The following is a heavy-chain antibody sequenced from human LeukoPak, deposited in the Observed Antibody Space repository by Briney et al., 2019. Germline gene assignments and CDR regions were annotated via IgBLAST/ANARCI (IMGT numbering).Heavy chain of an antibody. CDR1: GFTVSSNY. J-gene: IGHJ3*02. D-gene: IGHD5-24*01. CDR3: ARWLQFEYAFDI. Sequence: GGSLRLSCAASGFTVSSNYMSWVRQAPGKGLEWVSVIYSGGSTYYADSVKGRFTISRDNSKNTLYLQTNSLRAEDTAVYYCARWLQFEYAFDIWGQGTMVTVSS. V-gene: IGHV3-66*02. CDR2: IYSGGST.